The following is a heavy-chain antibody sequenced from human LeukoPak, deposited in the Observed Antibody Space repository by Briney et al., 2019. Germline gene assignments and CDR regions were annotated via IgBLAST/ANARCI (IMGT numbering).Heavy chain of an antibody. CDR3: ARASRGIAARPGFDY. J-gene: IGHJ4*02. CDR2: IYYSGST. CDR1: GGSISSGGYY. D-gene: IGHD6-6*01. V-gene: IGHV4-30-4*08. Sequence: PSETLSLICTVSGGSISSGGYYWSWIRQPPGKGLEWIGYIYYSGSTYYNPSLKSRVTISVDTSKNQFSLKLSSVTAADTAVYYCARASRGIAARPGFDYWGQGTLVTVSS.